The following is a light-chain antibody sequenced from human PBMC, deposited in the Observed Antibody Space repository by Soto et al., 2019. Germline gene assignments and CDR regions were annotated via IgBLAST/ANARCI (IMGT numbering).Light chain of an antibody. Sequence: QSVLTQPPSVSAAPGQKVTISCSGSSSNIGGNSVSWYQQLPGTAPKLLIYDDNKRPSGIPDRFSGSKSGTSATLGITGFQTGDEAHYYCGSWDSSLSAYVFGTGTKVTAL. CDR3: GSWDSSLSAYV. CDR1: SSNIGGNS. J-gene: IGLJ1*01. CDR2: DDN. V-gene: IGLV1-51*01.